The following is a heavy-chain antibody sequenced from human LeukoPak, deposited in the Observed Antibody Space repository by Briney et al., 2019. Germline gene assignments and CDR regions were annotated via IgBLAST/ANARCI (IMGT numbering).Heavy chain of an antibody. CDR2: INPSSGST. CDR1: GYTFNSYY. CDR3: ARGGMGIQLWPFDY. V-gene: IGHV1-46*02. J-gene: IGHJ4*02. Sequence: ASVKVSCTASGYTFNSYYIHWLRQAPGQGLEWMGIINPSSGSTTYAQKFQGRVTMTRETSTSAVYVELSGLRSEDTAVYYCARGGMGIQLWPFDYWGQGTLVTVSS. D-gene: IGHD1-1*01.